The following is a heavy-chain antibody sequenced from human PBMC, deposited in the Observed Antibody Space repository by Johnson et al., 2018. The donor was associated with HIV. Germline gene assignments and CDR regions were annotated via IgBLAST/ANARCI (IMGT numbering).Heavy chain of an antibody. J-gene: IGHJ3*02. V-gene: IGHV3-66*02. CDR2: IYSGGST. CDR3: AKGERGYSSSSDAFDI. CDR1: GFTFSSKY. D-gene: IGHD6-6*01. Sequence: VQLVESGGGVVQPGRSLRLSCAASGFTFSSKYMSWVRQAPGKGLEWVSIIYSGGSTYYADSVQGRFTISRDNSKNTLYLQMNSLRAEDTAVYYCAKGERGYSSSSDAFDIWGQGTMVTVSS.